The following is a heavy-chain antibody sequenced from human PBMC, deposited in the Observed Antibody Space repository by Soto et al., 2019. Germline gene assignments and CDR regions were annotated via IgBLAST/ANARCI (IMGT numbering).Heavy chain of an antibody. CDR1: AFNFGGFD. D-gene: IGHD6-13*01. V-gene: IGHV3-13*01. CDR3: AKSQEIGTHFFDV. J-gene: IGHJ6*02. CDR2: IGTAGDT. Sequence: GGSLRLSCEAAAFNFGGFDMHWVRQPTGKGLEWVSSIGTAGDTYYAVSVKVRFTISRDNAKNSLSLQMNSLRAGDMAVYFCAKSQEIGTHFFDVWGQGTTVTAP.